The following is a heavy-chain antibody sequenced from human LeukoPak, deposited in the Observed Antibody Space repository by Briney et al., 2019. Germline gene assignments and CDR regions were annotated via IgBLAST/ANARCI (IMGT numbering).Heavy chain of an antibody. CDR1: GFTFSSYG. Sequence: GGSLRLSCAASGFTFSSYGMHWVRQAPGKGLEWVVVISYDGSNKYYADSVKGRFTISRDNSKNTLYLQMSSLRAEDTAVYYCAKEDLEMATISSVFFDYWGQGTLVTVSS. CDR2: ISYDGSNK. V-gene: IGHV3-30*18. D-gene: IGHD5-24*01. J-gene: IGHJ4*02. CDR3: AKEDLEMATISSVFFDY.